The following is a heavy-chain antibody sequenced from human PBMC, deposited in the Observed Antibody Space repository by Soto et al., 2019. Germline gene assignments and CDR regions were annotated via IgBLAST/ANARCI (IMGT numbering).Heavy chain of an antibody. CDR3: AHRPNKFYHDNGGNFNWFDP. Sequence: QITLKESGPTLVNPTQPLTLTCTLSGFSLSTSAMGVGWIRQPPGKALEWLALIYWDDDKLYNASLKSRLSITKDTSKNQVVLTLTNVDPVDTATYYCAHRPNKFYHDNGGNFNWFDPWGQGTRVNVTS. V-gene: IGHV2-5*02. CDR1: GFSLSTSAMG. D-gene: IGHD3-22*01. J-gene: IGHJ5*02. CDR2: IYWDDDK.